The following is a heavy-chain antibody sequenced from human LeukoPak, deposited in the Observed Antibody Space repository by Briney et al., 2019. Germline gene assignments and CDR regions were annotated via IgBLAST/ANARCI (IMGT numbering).Heavy chain of an antibody. J-gene: IGHJ3*02. CDR3: VRRIRRGGHRAFDI. D-gene: IGHD2-15*01. CDR1: GFTFSSYE. CDR2: ISSSGSTI. V-gene: IGHV3-48*03. Sequence: GGSLRLSCAASGFTFSSYEMNWVRQAPGKGLEWVSYISSSGSTIYYADSVKGRFTISRDNAKNSLYLQMNSLRAEDTAVYYCVRRIRRGGHRAFDIWGQGTMVTVSS.